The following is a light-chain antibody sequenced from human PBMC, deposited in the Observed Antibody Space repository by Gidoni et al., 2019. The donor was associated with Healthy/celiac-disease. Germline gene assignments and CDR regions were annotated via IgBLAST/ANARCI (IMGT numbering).Light chain of an antibody. CDR2: LGS. CDR1: QSLLHSNGYNY. V-gene: IGKV2-28*01. Sequence: DIVRTQSLLPLPVTPGEPASISCRSSQSLLHSNGYNYLDWYLQKPGQSPQLLIYLGSNRASGVPDRFSGSGSGTDFTLKISRVEAEDVGVYYCMQALQTPYTFXQXTKLEIK. J-gene: IGKJ2*01. CDR3: MQALQTPYT.